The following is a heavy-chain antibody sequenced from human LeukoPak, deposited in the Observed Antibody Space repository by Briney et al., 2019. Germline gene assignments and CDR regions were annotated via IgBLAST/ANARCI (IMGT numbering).Heavy chain of an antibody. Sequence: GGSLRLSCVASGSTFSSSAMHWVRQGPGKGLEWVGYIAHHGNNKYYADSVKGRFTISRDNSKGSLYLQMNSLRADDTAVYYCAKDGSWSCTDWGQGTLVRVSS. CDR2: IAHHGNNK. V-gene: IGHV3-30*02. CDR3: AKDGSWSCTD. J-gene: IGHJ4*02. CDR1: GSTFSSSA. D-gene: IGHD2-8*02.